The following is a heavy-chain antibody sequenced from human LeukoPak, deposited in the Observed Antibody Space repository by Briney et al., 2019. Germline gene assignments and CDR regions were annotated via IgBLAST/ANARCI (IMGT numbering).Heavy chain of an antibody. CDR3: VRGDYAANWFDS. CDR1: GYIFTNFG. Sequence: GASVKVSCKASGYIFTNFGFTWVRQAPGQGLEWMGWISSYNGDTKYAQKLQGRVTMTTDTLTSTTYMELRSLRSDDTAVYYCVRGDYAANWFDSWGQGTLVTVSS. CDR2: ISSYNGDT. D-gene: IGHD4-17*01. V-gene: IGHV1-18*01. J-gene: IGHJ5*01.